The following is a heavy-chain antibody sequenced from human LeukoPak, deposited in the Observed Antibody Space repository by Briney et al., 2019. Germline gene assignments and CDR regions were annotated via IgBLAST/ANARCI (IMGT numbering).Heavy chain of an antibody. CDR1: GFTFSNAW. CDR2: IKSKADGGTT. D-gene: IGHD1-26*01. J-gene: IGHJ4*02. CDR3: TTDGMYSGSKLDN. Sequence: GGSLRLSCAASGFTFSNAWMTWVRQAPGKGLEWVGRIKSKADGGTTDFPAPVKGRFSISRDDSKNTLYLQMNSLKTEDTAVYYCTTDGMYSGSKLDNWGQGTLVTVSS. V-gene: IGHV3-15*01.